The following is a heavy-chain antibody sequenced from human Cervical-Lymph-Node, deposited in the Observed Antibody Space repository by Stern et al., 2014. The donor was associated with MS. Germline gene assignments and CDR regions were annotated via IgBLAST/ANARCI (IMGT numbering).Heavy chain of an antibody. Sequence: EVQLVESGAEVKKPGESLKISCKGSGYSFTANWIAWVRQMPGKGLEWVGVIYPGDSDTRYSPSFQGQVTISADKSISTAYLQWSSLKASDTAMYYCARDYGDYAFDYWGQGTLVTVSS. D-gene: IGHD4-17*01. CDR2: IYPGDSDT. CDR3: ARDYGDYAFDY. J-gene: IGHJ4*02. V-gene: IGHV5-51*01. CDR1: GYSFTANW.